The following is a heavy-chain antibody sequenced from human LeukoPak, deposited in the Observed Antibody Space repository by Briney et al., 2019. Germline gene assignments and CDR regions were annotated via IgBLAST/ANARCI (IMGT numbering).Heavy chain of an antibody. CDR2: ISWNSGSI. CDR3: ASRGRSYSYYFDY. D-gene: IGHD1-26*01. V-gene: IGHV3-9*01. Sequence: GRSLRLSCAASGFTFADYAMHWVRQAPGKGLEWVSGISWNSGSIGYADSVKGRFTISRDNSKNTLYLQMNSLRAEDTAVYYCASRGRSYSYYFDYWGQGTLVTVSS. CDR1: GFTFADYA. J-gene: IGHJ4*02.